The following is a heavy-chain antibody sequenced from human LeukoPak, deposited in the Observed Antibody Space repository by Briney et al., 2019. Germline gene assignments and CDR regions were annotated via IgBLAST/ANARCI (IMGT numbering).Heavy chain of an antibody. CDR3: AKPRDFYYYMDV. CDR2: IVGSGGST. CDR1: GFTFSTYA. V-gene: IGHV3-23*01. Sequence: PGGSLRLSCAASGFTFSTYAMSWVRQAPGKGLEWVSGIVGSGGSTYYADSVKGRFTISRDNSKSTLYLQMNSLGAEDTAVYYCAKPRDFYYYMDVWGKGTTVIVSS. J-gene: IGHJ6*03.